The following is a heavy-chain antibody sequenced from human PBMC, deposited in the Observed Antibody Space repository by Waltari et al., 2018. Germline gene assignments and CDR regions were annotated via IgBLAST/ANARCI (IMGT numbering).Heavy chain of an antibody. CDR3: AHSYSSSSGFRGVKAPYFDY. CDR2: IYWNDDK. CDR1: GFSLSTSGVG. D-gene: IGHD6-6*01. V-gene: IGHV2-5*01. Sequence: QITLKESGPTLVKPTQTLTLTCTFSGFSLSTSGVGVGWIRQPPGKALEWLALIYWNDDKRYSPSLKSRLTITKDTSKNQVVLTMTNMDPVDTATYYCAHSYSSSSGFRGVKAPYFDYWGQGTLVTVSS. J-gene: IGHJ4*02.